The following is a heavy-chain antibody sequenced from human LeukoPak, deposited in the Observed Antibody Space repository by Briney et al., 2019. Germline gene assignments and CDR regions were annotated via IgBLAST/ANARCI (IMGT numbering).Heavy chain of an antibody. CDR2: ISGSGGST. J-gene: IGHJ4*01. V-gene: IGHV3-23*01. CDR1: GFTFSSYA. D-gene: IGHD4-23*01. CDR3: ATRAVGPFDY. Sequence: GGTLRLSCAASGFTFSSYAMSWVRQAPGKGLAWVSAISGSGGSTYYADSLKGRFTISRDNSKNTLYLQMNSLRAEDTAVYYCATRAVGPFDYWGHGTLVTVSS.